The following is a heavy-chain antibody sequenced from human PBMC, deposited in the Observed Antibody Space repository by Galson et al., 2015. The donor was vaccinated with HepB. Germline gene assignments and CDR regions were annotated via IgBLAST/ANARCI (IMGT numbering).Heavy chain of an antibody. Sequence: SVKVSCKASGYTFTGYYMHWVRQAPGQGLEWMGWINPNSGGTNYAQKFQGRVTMTRDTSISTAYMELSRLRSDDTAVYYCARGGVTMIVGFWGIDYWGQGTLVTVSS. CDR3: ARGGVTMIVGFWGIDY. CDR1: GYTFTGYY. V-gene: IGHV1-2*02. J-gene: IGHJ4*02. D-gene: IGHD3-22*01. CDR2: INPNSGGT.